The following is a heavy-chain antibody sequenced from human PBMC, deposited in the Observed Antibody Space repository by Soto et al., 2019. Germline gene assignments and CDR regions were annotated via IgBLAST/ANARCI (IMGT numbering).Heavy chain of an antibody. V-gene: IGHV3-23*01. CDR2: MSGSGGGT. Sequence: GSLRLSCAASGFSFTNYAMHWVRQASGKGLEWVSSMSGSGGGTYYADSVKGRFTISRDNSKNTLFLQMNSLRAEDTALYYCAGAYCSGTPCYGLYGMDVCGQGPTVTVYS. J-gene: IGHJ6*02. CDR1: GFSFTNYA. CDR3: AGAYCSGTPCYGLYGMDV. D-gene: IGHD2-2*01.